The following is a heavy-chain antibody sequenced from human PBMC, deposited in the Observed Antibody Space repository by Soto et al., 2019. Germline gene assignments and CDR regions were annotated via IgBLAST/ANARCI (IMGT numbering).Heavy chain of an antibody. Sequence: QVQLVESGGGVIQSGRSLRLSCAASGFTLNTYGMHWVRQAPGKGLEWVAVISYDGTKKYYADSVKGRFAISRGDSNNTLYLQMNSLRAEDTAVYYCARGGTAALDYWGQGTLVTVPS. V-gene: IGHV3-30*03. CDR1: GFTLNTYG. CDR3: ARGGTAALDY. J-gene: IGHJ4*02. D-gene: IGHD6-13*01. CDR2: ISYDGTKK.